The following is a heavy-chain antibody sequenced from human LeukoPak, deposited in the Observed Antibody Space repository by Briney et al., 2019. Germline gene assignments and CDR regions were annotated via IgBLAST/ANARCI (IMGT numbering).Heavy chain of an antibody. CDR2: SNPNSGGT. J-gene: IGHJ4*02. Sequence: ASVKVSCKASGYSFTAFYIHWVRQAPGQGLEWMGWSNPNSGGTNYAQKFQGRVTMTRDTPINTAYMELSRLRSDDTALYYCARVSASIAAAFDYWGQGTLVSVSS. D-gene: IGHD6-25*01. CDR1: GYSFTAFY. CDR3: ARVSASIAAAFDY. V-gene: IGHV1-2*02.